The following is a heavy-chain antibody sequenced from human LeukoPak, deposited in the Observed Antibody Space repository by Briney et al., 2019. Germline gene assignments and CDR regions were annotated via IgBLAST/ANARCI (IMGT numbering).Heavy chain of an antibody. J-gene: IGHJ5*02. CDR2: IYYSGST. Sequence: SETLSLTCTVSGGSISSSSYYWGWIHQPPGKGLEWIGSIYYSGSTYYNPSLKSRVTISVDTSKNQFSLKLSSVTAADTAVYYCARLLWFGEKPFLFDPWGQGTLVTVSS. CDR3: ARLLWFGEKPFLFDP. D-gene: IGHD3-10*01. CDR1: GGSISSSSYY. V-gene: IGHV4-39*01.